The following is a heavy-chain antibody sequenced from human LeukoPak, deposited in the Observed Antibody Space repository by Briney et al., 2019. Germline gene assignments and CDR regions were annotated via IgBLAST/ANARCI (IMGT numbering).Heavy chain of an antibody. CDR1: VGSLSSYY. V-gene: IGHV4-59*01. CDR3: QRGVAGTGLGGAFVY. Sequence: SQTLSLTRTVSVGSLSSYYWSSIRQPPGTGREWIGYIYYSGSTTYNPTLQRRVSISLDTYKHQFSLYPSSVPAGRTPGYSCQRGVAGTGLGGAFVYWGEGTLVTVSS. D-gene: IGHD1-1*01. CDR2: IYYSGST. J-gene: IGHJ4*02.